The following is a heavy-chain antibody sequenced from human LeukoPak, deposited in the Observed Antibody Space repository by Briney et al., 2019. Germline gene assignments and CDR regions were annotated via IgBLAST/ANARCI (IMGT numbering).Heavy chain of an antibody. Sequence: GGSLRLSCAASGFTFSSHWMSWVRQAPGKGLEWVANIKQDGSEKDYVDSVKGRFTISRDNAKNSLYLQMNSLTPEDTAVYFCARGEAFCDYWGQGALVTVSS. J-gene: IGHJ4*02. CDR3: ARGEAFCDY. CDR2: IKQDGSEK. V-gene: IGHV3-7*05. CDR1: GFTFSSHW.